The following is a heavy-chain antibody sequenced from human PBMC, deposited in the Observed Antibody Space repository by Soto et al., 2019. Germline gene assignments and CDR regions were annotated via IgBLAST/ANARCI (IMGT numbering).Heavy chain of an antibody. J-gene: IGHJ5*02. CDR1: GFTFSDYY. CDR3: ARRVVAAPTPWFDP. D-gene: IGHD2-15*01. V-gene: IGHV3-11*01. Sequence: GGSLRLSCAASGFTFSDYYMSWIRQAPGKGLEWVSYISSSGSTIYYADSVKGRFTISRDNAKNSLYLQMNSLRAEDTAVYYCARRVVAAPTPWFDPWGQGTLVTVSS. CDR2: ISSSGSTI.